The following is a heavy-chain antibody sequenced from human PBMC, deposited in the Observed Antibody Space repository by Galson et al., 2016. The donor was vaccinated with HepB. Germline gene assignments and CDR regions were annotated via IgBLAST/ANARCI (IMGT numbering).Heavy chain of an antibody. D-gene: IGHD1-26*01. CDR3: VRGIDTHMGGRFHYGMDV. V-gene: IGHV3-7*01. Sequence: SLRLSCAVSGFSFSTQWMNWVRQAPGKGLEWVANIRKDGTEKNYVDSVKGRFAISGDNPKNTLYLQMSILRVEDTVLYYGVRGIDTHMGGRFHYGMDVWGQGTTVIVSS. CDR2: IRKDGTEK. CDR1: GFSFSTQW. J-gene: IGHJ6*02.